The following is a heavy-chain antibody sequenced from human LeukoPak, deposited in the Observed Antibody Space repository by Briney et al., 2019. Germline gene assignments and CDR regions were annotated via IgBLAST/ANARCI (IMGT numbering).Heavy chain of an antibody. D-gene: IGHD6-13*01. CDR1: GFTFSSYA. V-gene: IGHV3-30-3*01. J-gene: IGHJ4*02. Sequence: GGSLRLSCAASGFTFSSYAMHWVRQAPGKGLEWVAVMSYDGSNKYYADSVKGRFTISRDNSKNTLYLQMNSLRAEDTAVYYCARDSSSSWYGPIDYWGQGTLVTVSS. CDR2: MSYDGSNK. CDR3: ARDSSSSWYGPIDY.